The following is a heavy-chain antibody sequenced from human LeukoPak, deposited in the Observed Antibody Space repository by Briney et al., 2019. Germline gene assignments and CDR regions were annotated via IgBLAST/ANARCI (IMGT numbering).Heavy chain of an antibody. CDR2: ITLSGANT. Sequence: PGGSLRLSCAASGFTFSSYDMSWVRQAPGKGLEWVSSITLSGANTFYADSVMGRFTISRDNSKNTLYLQMNGLRAEDTAVYFCAKRGNPAVGHHYLDVWGKGTTVSVSS. CDR1: GFTFSSYD. J-gene: IGHJ6*03. V-gene: IGHV3-23*01. D-gene: IGHD2-2*01. CDR3: AKRGNPAVGHHYLDV.